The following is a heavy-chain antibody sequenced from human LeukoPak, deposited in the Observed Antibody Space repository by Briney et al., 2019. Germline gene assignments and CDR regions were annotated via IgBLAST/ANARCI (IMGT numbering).Heavy chain of an antibody. CDR2: ISSSSSYI. D-gene: IGHD6-13*01. CDR1: GFTFSSYS. Sequence: GGSPRLSCAASGFTFSSYSMNWVRQAPGKGLEWVSSISSSSSYIYYADSVKGRFTISRDNAKNSLYLQMNSLRAEDTAVYYCARVVRIAAAGFDYWGQGTLVTVSS. V-gene: IGHV3-21*01. CDR3: ARVVRIAAAGFDY. J-gene: IGHJ4*02.